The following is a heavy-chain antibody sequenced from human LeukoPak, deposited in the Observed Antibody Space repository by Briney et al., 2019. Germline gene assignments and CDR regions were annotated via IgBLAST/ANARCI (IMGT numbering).Heavy chain of an antibody. V-gene: IGHV4-38-2*02. CDR1: GYSISSGYY. D-gene: IGHD3-3*01. CDR2: IYHSGST. CDR3: ASNDFWSGYPSHYWYFDL. J-gene: IGHJ2*01. Sequence: SETLSLTCTVSGYSISSGYYWGWIRQPPGKGLEWIGSIYHSGSTYYNPSLKSRVTISVDTSKNQFSLKLSSVTAADTAVYYCASNDFWSGYPSHYWYFDLWGRGTLVTVSS.